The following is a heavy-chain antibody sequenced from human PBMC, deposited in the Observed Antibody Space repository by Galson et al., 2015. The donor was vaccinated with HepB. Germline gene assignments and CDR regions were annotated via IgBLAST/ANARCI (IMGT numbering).Heavy chain of an antibody. CDR2: ISGSGGTT. CDR3: AKGGGDFWSGPLFDP. CDR1: GFIFSTYA. V-gene: IGHV3-23*01. J-gene: IGHJ5*02. Sequence: SLRLSCAASGFIFSTYAMSWARQAPGKGLEWVAAISGSGGTTYYADSMKGRFTISRHNSKNTLYLQINSLRAEDTAIYYCAKGGGDFWSGPLFDPWGQGTLVTVSS. D-gene: IGHD3-3*01.